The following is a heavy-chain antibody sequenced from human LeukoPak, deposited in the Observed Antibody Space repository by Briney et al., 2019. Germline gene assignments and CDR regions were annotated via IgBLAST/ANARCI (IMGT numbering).Heavy chain of an antibody. CDR2: IIPIFGTA. CDR3: ARDAWNSSGWGNFDY. CDR1: GGTFSSYA. V-gene: IGHV1-69*06. Sequence: SVKISCKASGGTFSSYAISWVRQAPGQGLEWMGGIIPIFGTANYAQKFQGRVTITADKSTSTAYMELSSLRSEDTAVYYCARDAWNSSGWGNFDYWGQGTLVTVSS. J-gene: IGHJ4*02. D-gene: IGHD6-19*01.